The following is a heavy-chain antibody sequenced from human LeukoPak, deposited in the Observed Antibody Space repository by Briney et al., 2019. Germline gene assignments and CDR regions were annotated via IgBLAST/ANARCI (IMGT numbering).Heavy chain of an antibody. CDR2: INPNSGGT. Sequence: ASVKVSCKASGYTFTGYYMHWVRQAPGQGLEWMGRINPNSGGTNYAQKFQGRVTMTRDTSISTAYMELSRLRSDDTAVYCCARVSIRGYYYDSSGYYYYWGQGTLVTVSS. CDR1: GYTFTGYY. J-gene: IGHJ4*02. D-gene: IGHD3-22*01. CDR3: ARVSIRGYYYDSSGYYYY. V-gene: IGHV1-2*06.